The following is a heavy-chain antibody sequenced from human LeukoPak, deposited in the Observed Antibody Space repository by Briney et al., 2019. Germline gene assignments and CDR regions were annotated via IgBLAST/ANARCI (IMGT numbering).Heavy chain of an antibody. V-gene: IGHV4-38-2*01. CDR2: IYHSGST. CDR1: GYSISSGYY. CDR3: ARGRTTPVYNWFDP. Sequence: SETLSLTCAVSGYSISSGYYWGWIRQPPGKGLEWIGSIYHSGSTYYSPSLKSRVTISVDTYKNQFSLKLSSVTAADTAVYYCARGRTTPVYNWFDPWGQGTLVTVSS. D-gene: IGHD2-2*01. J-gene: IGHJ5*02.